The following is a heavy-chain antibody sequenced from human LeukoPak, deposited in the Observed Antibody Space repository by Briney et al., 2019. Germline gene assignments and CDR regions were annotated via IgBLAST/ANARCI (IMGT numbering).Heavy chain of an antibody. CDR1: GASIRNYY. J-gene: IGHJ4*02. V-gene: IGHV4-59*08. D-gene: IGHD2-2*02. CDR3: ARHSGLYGEFDY. Sequence: PSETLSLTCTVSGASIRNYYWSWIRQPPGKGLEWIGYIHYAGSTNNNPSLKSRVTISVDTSKNQFSLRLNSVTAAGTAVHYCARHSGLYGEFDYWGQGTLVTVSS. CDR2: IHYAGST.